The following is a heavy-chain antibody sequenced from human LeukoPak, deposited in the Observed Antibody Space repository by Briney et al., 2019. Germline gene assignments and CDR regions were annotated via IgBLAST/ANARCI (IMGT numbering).Heavy chain of an antibody. CDR3: ISDSHFDY. V-gene: IGHV1-69*04. CDR1: GGTFNSYA. Sequence: SVKVSCKASGGTFNSYAIAWVRQAPGQGLEWMGRIIPVLDIANYPQKFQGRVTITADKSTSTAYLELSSLRSEDTAVYYCISDSHFDYWGQGTLVTVSS. D-gene: IGHD2-15*01. J-gene: IGHJ4*02. CDR2: IIPVLDIA.